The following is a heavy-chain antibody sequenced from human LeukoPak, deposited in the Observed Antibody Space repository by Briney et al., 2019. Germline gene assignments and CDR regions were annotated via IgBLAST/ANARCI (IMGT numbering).Heavy chain of an antibody. J-gene: IGHJ4*02. V-gene: IGHV3-48*03. CDR1: GISFSRFE. CDR2: MSISGGTI. Sequence: GGSLRLSCAASGISFSRFEINWVRQAPGKGLGRVSYMSISGGTIFYADSVKGRFTISRDNARNSLFLQMNSLRVEDTAVYYCAVHTFTEFYCGQGTLVTVSS. D-gene: IGHD3-3*02. CDR3: AVHTFTEFY.